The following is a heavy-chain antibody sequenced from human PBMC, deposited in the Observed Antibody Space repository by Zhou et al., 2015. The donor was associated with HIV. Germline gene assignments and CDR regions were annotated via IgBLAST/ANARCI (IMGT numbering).Heavy chain of an antibody. Sequence: QVQLVQSGAEVKKPGASVKVSCKASGYTFTDYYVHWVRQAPGQGPEWMAWINPNTGDTDLEXKFEGRVTLTRDTSISTAYMELSRLTSGDTAMFYCARNYGNPSPWDYWGQGTLVTVSS. J-gene: IGHJ4*02. CDR2: INPNTGDT. D-gene: IGHD3-16*01. V-gene: IGHV1-2*02. CDR3: ARNYGNPSPWDY. CDR1: GYTFTDYY.